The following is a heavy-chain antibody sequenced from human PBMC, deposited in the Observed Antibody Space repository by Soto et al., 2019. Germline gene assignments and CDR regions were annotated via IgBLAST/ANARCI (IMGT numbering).Heavy chain of an antibody. CDR3: ATDDKPLLWFGESGVDY. D-gene: IGHD3-10*01. CDR1: GFTFSSYG. Sequence: QVQLVESGGGVVQPGRSLRLSCAASGFTFSSYGMHWVRQAPGKGLEWVAVIWYDGSNKYYADSVKGRFTISRDNSKNTLYLQMNSLRAEDTAVYYCATDDKPLLWFGESGVDYWGQGTLVTVSS. J-gene: IGHJ4*02. V-gene: IGHV3-33*01. CDR2: IWYDGSNK.